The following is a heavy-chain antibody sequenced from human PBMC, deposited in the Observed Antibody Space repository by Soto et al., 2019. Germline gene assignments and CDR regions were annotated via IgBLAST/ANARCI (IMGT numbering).Heavy chain of an antibody. D-gene: IGHD6-13*01. Sequence: ASVKVSCKASGGTFSSYAISWVRQAPGQGLEWMGGIIPIFGTANYAQKFQGRVTITADESTSTAYMELSSLRSEDTAVYYCASGFSAGTRYYYYGMDVWGQGTTVTVSS. CDR2: IIPIFGTA. J-gene: IGHJ6*02. CDR3: ASGFSAGTRYYYYGMDV. CDR1: GGTFSSYA. V-gene: IGHV1-69*13.